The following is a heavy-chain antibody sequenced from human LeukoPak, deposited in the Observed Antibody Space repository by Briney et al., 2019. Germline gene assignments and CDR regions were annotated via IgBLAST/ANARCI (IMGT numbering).Heavy chain of an antibody. CDR1: GFTFSSYW. CDR2: IKQDGSEK. D-gene: IGHD3-10*01. V-gene: IGHV3-7*01. CDR3: ARDGYGSGSYYNEIFDY. Sequence: GGSLRLFCAASGFTFSSYWMSWVRQAPGKGLEWVANIKQDGSEKYYVDSVKGRFTISRDNAKNSLYLQMNSLRAEDTAVYYCARDGYGSGSYYNEIFDYWGQGTLVTVSS. J-gene: IGHJ4*02.